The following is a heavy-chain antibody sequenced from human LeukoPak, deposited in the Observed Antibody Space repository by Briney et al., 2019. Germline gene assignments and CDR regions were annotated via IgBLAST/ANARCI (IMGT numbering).Heavy chain of an antibody. D-gene: IGHD2-15*01. V-gene: IGHV1-69*06. CDR3: ATVHNCSGGSCYWGYFRH. CDR1: GGTFSSYA. Sequence: SVKVSCKASGGTFSSYAISWVRQAPGQGLEWMGGIIPIFGTANYAQKFQGRVTITADKSTSTAYMELSSLRSEDTAVYYCATVHNCSGGSCYWGYFRHWGQGTLVTVSS. CDR2: IIPIFGTA. J-gene: IGHJ1*01.